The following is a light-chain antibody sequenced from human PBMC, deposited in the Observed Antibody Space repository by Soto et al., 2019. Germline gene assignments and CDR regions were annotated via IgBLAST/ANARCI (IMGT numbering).Light chain of an antibody. V-gene: IGKV3-20*01. CDR3: DQFDSSVT. Sequence: ELVLTQSPGSLSLSPGERATLSCRASQSVSSTFFAWYQQRPGQAPRLLMYGPSSRATGIPERFSGSGSGTNFTITISRLEPEDLAVYYGDQFDSSVTFGQGTKVEIK. J-gene: IGKJ1*01. CDR1: QSVSSTF. CDR2: GPS.